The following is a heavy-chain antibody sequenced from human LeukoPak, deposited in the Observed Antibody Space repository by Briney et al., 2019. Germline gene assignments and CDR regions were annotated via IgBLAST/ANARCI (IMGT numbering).Heavy chain of an antibody. Sequence: GGSLRLSCAASGFTFSTYAMSWVRQAPGKGLEWVSTINGGGVNTHYADSVGGRFTISRDNSKNTLFLQMNSLRDEDTAVYYCAKDLYSNYGPADYWGQGNLVTVSS. CDR1: GFTFSTYA. CDR2: INGGGVNT. J-gene: IGHJ4*02. V-gene: IGHV3-23*01. CDR3: AKDLYSNYGPADY. D-gene: IGHD4-11*01.